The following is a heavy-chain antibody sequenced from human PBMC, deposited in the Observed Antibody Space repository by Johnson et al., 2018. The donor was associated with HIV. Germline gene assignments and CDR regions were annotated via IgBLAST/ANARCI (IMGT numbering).Heavy chain of an antibody. D-gene: IGHD6-19*01. V-gene: IGHV3-30*04. CDR1: GFTFSNYA. Sequence: QLVESGGGVVQPGRSLRLSCAASGFTFSNYAMHWVRQAPGKGLEWVAVISYDGSNKYYGDSVKGRLTISRDNSKNTLYLQMNSLRAEDTAVYYCTYSSDWSPGAFDIWGQGTMVTVSS. CDR3: TYSSDWSPGAFDI. J-gene: IGHJ3*02. CDR2: ISYDGSNK.